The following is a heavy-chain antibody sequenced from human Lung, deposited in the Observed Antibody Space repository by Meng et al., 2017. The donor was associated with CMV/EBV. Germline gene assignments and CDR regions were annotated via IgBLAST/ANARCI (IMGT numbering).Heavy chain of an antibody. D-gene: IGHD4-17*01. J-gene: IGHJ4*02. CDR3: VREDYGDYFFDT. CDR2: ISSSGNTI. V-gene: IGHV3-11*01. Sequence: GESLKISCAASGFTVSDYYVSWIRQAPGKGLEWLSYISSSGNTIHYADSVKGRFIIPRDTPKNSVSLQMNGLRAEDTAVYYCVREDYGDYFFDTWGQGTLVTVSS. CDR1: GFTVSDYY.